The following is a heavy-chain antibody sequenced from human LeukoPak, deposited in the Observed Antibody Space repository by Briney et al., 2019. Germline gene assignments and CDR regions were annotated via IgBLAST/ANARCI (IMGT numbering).Heavy chain of an antibody. D-gene: IGHD2-8*01. Sequence: GGSLRLSCAASGFTLSSYFMTWVRQAPGKGLEWVSLIYSDGRTYYADSVKDRFIISRDNSKNTLFLQMDSLTAADTAVYYCAKEIGIPNVYHYFDSWGQGALVTVSS. CDR3: AKEIGIPNVYHYFDS. V-gene: IGHV3-66*01. J-gene: IGHJ4*02. CDR1: GFTLSSYF. CDR2: IYSDGRT.